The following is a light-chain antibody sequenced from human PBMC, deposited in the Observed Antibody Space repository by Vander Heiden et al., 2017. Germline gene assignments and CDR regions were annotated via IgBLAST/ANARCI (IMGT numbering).Light chain of an antibody. Sequence: EIVMPQSPAILSVSSGEGAPLSCRASQGIRSKLAWYQQKPGQAPRLLIYAASTRASGIPSRFSGSGSGTEFTLTISSLQSEDFAVYYCLQYNHWLTWTFGRGTKVEIK. J-gene: IGKJ1*01. V-gene: IGKV3-15*01. CDR3: LQYNHWLTWT. CDR1: QGIRSK. CDR2: AAS.